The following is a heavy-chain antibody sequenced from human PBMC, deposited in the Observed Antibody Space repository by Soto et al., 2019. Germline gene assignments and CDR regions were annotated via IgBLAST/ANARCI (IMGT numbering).Heavy chain of an antibody. CDR2: ISWNSGSI. J-gene: IGHJ3*01. V-gene: IGHV3-9*01. CDR1: GFTFDDYA. D-gene: IGHD6-19*01. Sequence: GGSLRLSCAASGFTFDDYAMHWVRQAPGKGLEWVSGISWNSGSIGYADSVKGRFTISRDNAKNSLYLQMNSLRAEDTALYYCVKSIASSGCYAYDYWGQGTMVTVSS. CDR3: VKSIASSGCYAYDY.